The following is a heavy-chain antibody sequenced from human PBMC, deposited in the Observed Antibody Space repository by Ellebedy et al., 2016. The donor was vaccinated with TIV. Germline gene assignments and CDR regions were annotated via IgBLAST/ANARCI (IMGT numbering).Heavy chain of an antibody. D-gene: IGHD6-6*01. V-gene: IGHV3-7*03. CDR3: AKDRDSSSSYFDY. Sequence: GESLKISXAASGFTFSDSAMSWVRQAPGKGLEWVASIKEDGLEKYYVDSVKGRFTISRDNAKNSLYLQMNSLRAEDTALYYCAKDRDSSSSYFDYWGQGTLVTVSS. J-gene: IGHJ4*02. CDR2: IKEDGLEK. CDR1: GFTFSDSA.